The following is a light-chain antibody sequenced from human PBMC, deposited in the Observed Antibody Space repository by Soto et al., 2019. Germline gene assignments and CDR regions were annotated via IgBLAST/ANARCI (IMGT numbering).Light chain of an antibody. CDR2: GAS. Sequence: TQSPSSVSASVGDRVTITCRASQGIGSTLAWYQQKPGQAPRLLIYGASSRATGIPDRFSGSGSGTDFTLTISRLEAEDFAVYYCQQYGSSPWTFGQGTKVDI. CDR3: QQYGSSPWT. CDR1: QGIGST. V-gene: IGKV3-20*01. J-gene: IGKJ1*01.